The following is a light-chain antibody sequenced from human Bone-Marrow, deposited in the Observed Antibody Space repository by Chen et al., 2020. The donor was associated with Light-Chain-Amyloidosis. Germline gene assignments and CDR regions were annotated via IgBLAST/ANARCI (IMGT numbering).Light chain of an antibody. V-gene: IGLV3-25*03. Sequence: SYELTQPPSVSVSPGQTARITCSGDDLPTKYAYWYQQKPGQAPVLVIHRDTERPSGISERFSGSRSGTTATVAIRGVQAEDEADYHCQSADSSGTYEVIFGGGTKLTVL. J-gene: IGLJ2*01. CDR3: QSADSSGTYEVI. CDR1: DLPTKY. CDR2: RDT.